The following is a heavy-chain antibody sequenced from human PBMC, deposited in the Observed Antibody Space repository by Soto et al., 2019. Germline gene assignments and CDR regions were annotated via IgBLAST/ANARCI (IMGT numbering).Heavy chain of an antibody. CDR1: GFTFSSYE. V-gene: IGHV3-48*03. D-gene: IGHD6-6*01. CDR2: ISSSGSTI. J-gene: IGHJ4*02. Sequence: GGSLRLSCAASGFTFSSYEMNWVRQAPGKGLEWVSYISSSGSTIYYADSVKGRFTISRDNAKNSLYLQMNSLRAEDTAVYYCARVTFPGIAVRPDHFWGQGTLVTVSS. CDR3: ARVTFPGIAVRPDHF.